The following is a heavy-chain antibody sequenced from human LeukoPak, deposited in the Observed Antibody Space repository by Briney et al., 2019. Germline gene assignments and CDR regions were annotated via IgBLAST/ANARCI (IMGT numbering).Heavy chain of an antibody. CDR1: GGSISSGGYY. CDR2: IYSGGTT. CDR3: ARTVDTAMTMSGLDY. Sequence: PSETLSLTCTVSGGSISSGGYYWSWIRQAPGKGLEWVSVIYSGGTTYYADSVKGRFTISRDNSKNTLYLQMNSLRAEDTAVYYCARTVDTAMTMSGLDYWGQGTLVTVSS. D-gene: IGHD5-18*01. V-gene: IGHV3-53*01. J-gene: IGHJ4*02.